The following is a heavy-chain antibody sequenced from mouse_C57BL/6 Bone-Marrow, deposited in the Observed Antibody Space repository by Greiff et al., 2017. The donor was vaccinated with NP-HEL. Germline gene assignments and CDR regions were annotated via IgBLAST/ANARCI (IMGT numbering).Heavy chain of an antibody. CDR3: ARLRSGYYYAMDY. Sequence: VKVVESGAELVRPGTSVKMSCKASGYTFTNYWIGWAKQRPGHGLEWIGDIYPGGGYTNYNEKFKGKATLTADKSSSTAYMQFSSLTSEDSAIYYCARLRSGYYYAMDYWGQGTSVTVSS. CDR1: GYTFTNYW. D-gene: IGHD2-2*01. J-gene: IGHJ4*01. CDR2: IYPGGGYT. V-gene: IGHV1-63*01.